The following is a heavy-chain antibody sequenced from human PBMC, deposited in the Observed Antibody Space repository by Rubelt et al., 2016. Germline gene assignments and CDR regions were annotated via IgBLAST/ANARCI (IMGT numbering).Heavy chain of an antibody. CDR2: ISAYNGNT. V-gene: IGHV1-18*01. D-gene: IGHD1-26*01. J-gene: IGHJ4*02. Sequence: QVQLVQSGAEVKKPGASVKVSCKASGYTFTTYGINWVRQAPGQGLEWMGWISAYNGNTNHAQKLQGRVTRTTDTSTSTAYLELRSLGSDDTAVYYCAREAYSGRYPLIDYWGQGTLVTVSS. CDR1: GYTFTTYG. CDR3: AREAYSGRYPLIDY.